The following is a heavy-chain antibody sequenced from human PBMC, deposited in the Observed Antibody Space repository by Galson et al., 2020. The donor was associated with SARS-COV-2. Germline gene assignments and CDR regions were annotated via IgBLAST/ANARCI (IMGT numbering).Heavy chain of an antibody. CDR1: GFTVNTNY. J-gene: IGHJ6*01. Sequence: GGSLRLSCTASGFTVNTNYMGWVRQAPGKGLEWVAVIYSGGSSYYADPVKGRFVISRDDADNTMFLQMNTLGAEDTAIYYCARGRYDSSHYY. V-gene: IGHV3-53*01. CDR2: IYSGGSS. CDR3: ARGRYDSSHYY. D-gene: IGHD3-22*01.